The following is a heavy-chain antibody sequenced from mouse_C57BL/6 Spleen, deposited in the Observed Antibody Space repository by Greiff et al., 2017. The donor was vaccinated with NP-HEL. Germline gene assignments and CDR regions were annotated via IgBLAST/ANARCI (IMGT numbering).Heavy chain of an antibody. CDR2: IDPETGGT. CDR1: GYTFTDYE. V-gene: IGHV1-15*01. J-gene: IGHJ2*01. Sequence: QVQLQQSGAELVRPGASVTLSCKASGYTFTDYEMHWVKQTPVHGLEWIGAIDPETGGTAYNQKFKGKAIMTADKSSSTAYMELRSLTSEDSSVYYCTPMTSQATYWGQGTTLTVSS. D-gene: IGHD3-2*02. CDR3: TPMTSQATY.